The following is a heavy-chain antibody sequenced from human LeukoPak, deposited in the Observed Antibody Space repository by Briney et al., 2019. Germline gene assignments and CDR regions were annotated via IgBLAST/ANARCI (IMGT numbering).Heavy chain of an antibody. V-gene: IGHV4-34*01. Sequence: SETLSLTCAVYGGSFSGYYWSWIRQPPGKGLEWIGEINHSGSTNYNPSLKSRVTISVDTSKKQFSLKLSSVTAADTAVYYCVTYYFDSSGPIKNYWGQGTLVTVSS. CDR1: GGSFSGYY. J-gene: IGHJ4*02. D-gene: IGHD3-22*01. CDR3: VTYYFDSSGPIKNY. CDR2: INHSGST.